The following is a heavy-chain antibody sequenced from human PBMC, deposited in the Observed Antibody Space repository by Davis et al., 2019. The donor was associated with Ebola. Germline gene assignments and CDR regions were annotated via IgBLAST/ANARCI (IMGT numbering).Heavy chain of an antibody. Sequence: PGGSLRLSCAASGFTVSSNYMSWVRQAPGKGLEWVAVISYDGSNKYYADSVKGRFTISRDNSKNTLYLQMNSLRAEDTAVYYCARDWGSGPTLYFDYWGQGTLVTVSS. V-gene: IGHV3-30*14. CDR2: ISYDGSNK. D-gene: IGHD6-19*01. CDR1: GFTVSSNY. CDR3: ARDWGSGPTLYFDY. J-gene: IGHJ4*02.